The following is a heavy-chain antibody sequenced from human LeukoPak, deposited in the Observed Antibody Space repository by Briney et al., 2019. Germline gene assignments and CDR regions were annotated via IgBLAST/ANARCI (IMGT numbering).Heavy chain of an antibody. D-gene: IGHD3-10*01. V-gene: IGHV4-31*03. CDR2: IYYSWST. CDR3: ARATMVRSYYFDY. CDR1: GGSISSGGYY. J-gene: IGHJ4*02. Sequence: PSENLSLTCTVSGGSISSGGYYWRWIRQHPGKIRERIGYIYYSWSTYYNPSLKSRVTISVDTAKNQFSRKLSSVTAADTAVYYCARATMVRSYYFDYWGQGTLVTVSS.